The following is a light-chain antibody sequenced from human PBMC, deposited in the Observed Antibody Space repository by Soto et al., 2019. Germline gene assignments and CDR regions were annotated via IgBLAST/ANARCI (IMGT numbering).Light chain of an antibody. V-gene: IGLV1-40*01. CDR3: QSYDSSLSAWV. CDR2: RNS. J-gene: IGLJ3*02. Sequence: QSVLTQPPSVSGAPGQRVTISCTGSGSNLGAGYDVHWYQHLPETAPKLLMYRNSNRPSGVPDRFSGSKSGTSASLAITGLQAEDEADFYCQSYDSSLSAWVFGGGTKLTV. CDR1: GSNLGAGYD.